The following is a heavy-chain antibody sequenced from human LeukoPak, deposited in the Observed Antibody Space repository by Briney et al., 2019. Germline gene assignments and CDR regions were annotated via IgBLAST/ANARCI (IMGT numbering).Heavy chain of an antibody. Sequence: GGSLRLSCAGSGFTFSSYSMKWVRQAPGKELEWVSSISSSSSYLYYADSVKGRFTISRDNAKNSLYLQMNSLRAEDTAVYYCARDQRKGYCSSTSCPGGFDYWGQGTLVTVSS. CDR3: ARDQRKGYCSSTSCPGGFDY. V-gene: IGHV3-21*01. CDR2: ISSSSSYL. CDR1: GFTFSSYS. D-gene: IGHD2-2*01. J-gene: IGHJ4*02.